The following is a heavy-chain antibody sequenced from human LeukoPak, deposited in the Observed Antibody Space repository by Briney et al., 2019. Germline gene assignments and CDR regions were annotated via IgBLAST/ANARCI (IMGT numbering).Heavy chain of an antibody. Sequence: ERSLRLSCCAPGFTFGSSGMHGVRQAPGKGLEWVADISYDGSSEHYSDSVKGRFIISRDNSKNRLFLQMNSLRAEDTAVYYCARGYNDFWRRSYRPYYYYSMDVWGQGTTVTVSS. D-gene: IGHD3-3*01. V-gene: IGHV3-30*03. CDR2: ISYDGSSE. CDR1: GFTFGSSG. CDR3: ARGYNDFWRRSYRPYYYYSMDV. J-gene: IGHJ6*02.